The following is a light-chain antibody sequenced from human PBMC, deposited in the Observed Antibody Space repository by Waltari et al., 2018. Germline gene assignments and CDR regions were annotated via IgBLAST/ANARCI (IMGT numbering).Light chain of an antibody. J-gene: IGKJ1*01. V-gene: IGKV1-27*01. Sequence: DIQMTQSPSSLSASIGDSVTITCRASQGIDKYLAWYQEKPGKVPKLLFYGASTLQSGVPSRFSGSGSGTDFTLTISSLQPEDAAVYVCQKYKTAPWTFGQGTKVEIK. CDR1: QGIDKY. CDR3: QKYKTAPWT. CDR2: GAS.